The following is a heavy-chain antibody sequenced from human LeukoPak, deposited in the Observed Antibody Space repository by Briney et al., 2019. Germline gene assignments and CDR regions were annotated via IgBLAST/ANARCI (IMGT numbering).Heavy chain of an antibody. CDR3: ARDRWELFRAFDI. D-gene: IGHD1-26*01. Sequence: ASVKVSCKVSGYTLTELSMHWVRQAPGKGLEWMGGFDPEDGETIYAQKFQGRVTFTRDTSISTAYMELRSLRSDDTAVYYCARDRWELFRAFDIWGQGTMVTVSS. V-gene: IGHV1-24*01. CDR2: FDPEDGET. CDR1: GYTLTELS. J-gene: IGHJ3*02.